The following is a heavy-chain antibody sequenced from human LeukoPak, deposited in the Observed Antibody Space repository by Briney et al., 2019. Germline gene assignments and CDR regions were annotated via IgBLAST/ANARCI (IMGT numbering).Heavy chain of an antibody. CDR3: TTLVECYYDSSGYPSDY. CDR2: IKSKTDGGTT. CDR1: GFTFSNAW. D-gene: IGHD3-22*01. V-gene: IGHV3-15*01. J-gene: IGHJ4*02. Sequence: GGSLRLSCAASGFTFSNAWMSGVGQAPGKGLEWFGLIKSKTDGGTTDYAAPVKGRFPNSRDDSKNTLYLQMNSLKTEDTAVYYCTTLVECYYDSSGYPSDYWGQGTLVTVSS.